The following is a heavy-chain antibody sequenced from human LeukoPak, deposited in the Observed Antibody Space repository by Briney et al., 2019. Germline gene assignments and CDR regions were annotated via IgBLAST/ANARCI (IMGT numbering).Heavy chain of an antibody. CDR3: ARQGYNSTWDRYLAY. Sequence: GESLKISCKGSGYSFSNYWIGWVRQMPGKGLEWMGIIYPSDSDVRYSPSFQGQVTISADTSISTAYLQWSSLQASDTAMYYCARQGYNSTWDRYLAYWGQGTQVTVSS. V-gene: IGHV5-51*01. CDR1: GYSFSNYW. D-gene: IGHD6-13*01. J-gene: IGHJ4*02. CDR2: IYPSDSDV.